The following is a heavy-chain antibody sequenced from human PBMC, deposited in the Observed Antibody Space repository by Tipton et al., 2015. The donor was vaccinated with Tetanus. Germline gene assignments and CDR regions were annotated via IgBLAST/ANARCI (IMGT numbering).Heavy chain of an antibody. J-gene: IGHJ6*02. V-gene: IGHV3-11*01. CDR3: VRATRGPDRGVPENFFYYYGMDV. Sequence: SLRLSCAASGFIFSDSYMGWVRRAPGKGLEWVSYISSTGRAIYYADSVKGRFTISRDNAKNSLYLQMNSLRAEDTAVYYCVRATRGPDRGVPENFFYYYGMDVWGQGTTVTVSS. CDR1: GFIFSDSY. CDR2: ISSTGRAI. D-gene: IGHD2-2*01.